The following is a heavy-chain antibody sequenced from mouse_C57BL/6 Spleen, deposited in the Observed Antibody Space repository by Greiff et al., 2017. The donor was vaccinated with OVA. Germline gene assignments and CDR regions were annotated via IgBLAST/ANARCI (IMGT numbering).Heavy chain of an antibody. Sequence: EVQVVESGGGLVKPGGSLKLSCAASGFTFSDYGMHWVRQAPEKGLEWVAYISSGSSTIYYADTVKGRFTISRDNAKNTLFLQMTSLRSEDTAMYYCARIGYYYGSSYGYFDVWGTGTTVTVSS. CDR1: GFTFSDYG. CDR2: ISSGSSTI. CDR3: ARIGYYYGSSYGYFDV. J-gene: IGHJ1*03. D-gene: IGHD1-1*01. V-gene: IGHV5-17*01.